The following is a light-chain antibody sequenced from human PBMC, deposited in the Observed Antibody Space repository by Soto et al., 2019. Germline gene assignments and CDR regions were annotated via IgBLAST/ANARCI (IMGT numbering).Light chain of an antibody. V-gene: IGKV1-39*01. J-gene: IGKJ3*01. Sequence: DIQMTQSPSSLSASVGDRVTITCRASQSISSYLNWYQQKPVKAPKLLIYAASSVQSGVPSRFSDSRSGTDFTLTISIRQPDDLATYYCEQIYSPFFTCGRGTSVDIK. CDR3: EQIYSPFFT. CDR2: AAS. CDR1: QSISSY.